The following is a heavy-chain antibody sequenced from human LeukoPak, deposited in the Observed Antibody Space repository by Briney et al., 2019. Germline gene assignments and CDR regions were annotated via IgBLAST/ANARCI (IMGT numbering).Heavy chain of an antibody. CDR2: IYYSGNT. CDR1: GDSINSGDSY. CDR3: ARAGQYHHNSAGYFPDY. V-gene: IGHV4-30-4*01. D-gene: IGHD3-22*01. Sequence: SETLSLTCSVSGDSINSGDSYWSWIRQPPEKGLEWIGSIYYSGNTYSNPSLKGRLTMSVDTSKNEFSLKLNSVTAADTAVYYCARAGQYHHNSAGYFPDYWGQGALVTVSS. J-gene: IGHJ4*02.